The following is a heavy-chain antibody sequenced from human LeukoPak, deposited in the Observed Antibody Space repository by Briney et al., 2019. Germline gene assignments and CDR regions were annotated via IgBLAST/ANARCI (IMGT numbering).Heavy chain of an antibody. CDR2: IYYSGGT. V-gene: IGHV4-59*01. Sequence: SETLSLTCTVSGGSISSYYWSRIRQPPGKGLEWIGYIYYSGGTNYNPSLKSRVTISVDTSKNQFSLKLSSVTAADTAVYYCARERRDGYNRAVDYWGQGTLVTVSS. J-gene: IGHJ4*02. CDR1: GGSISSYY. D-gene: IGHD5-24*01. CDR3: ARERRDGYNRAVDY.